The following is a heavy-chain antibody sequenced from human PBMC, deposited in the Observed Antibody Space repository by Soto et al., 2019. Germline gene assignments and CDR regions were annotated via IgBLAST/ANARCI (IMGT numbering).Heavy chain of an antibody. CDR3: AREPGYSYGGFDY. J-gene: IGHJ4*02. CDR2: ISSSSSYI. V-gene: IGHV3-21*01. CDR1: GFTFSSYS. D-gene: IGHD5-18*01. Sequence: GGSLRLSCAASGFTFSSYSMNWVRQAPGKGLEWVSSISSSSSYIYYADSVKGRFTISRDNAKNSLYLQMNSLRAEDTAVYYWAREPGYSYGGFDYWGRGTRVTVSS.